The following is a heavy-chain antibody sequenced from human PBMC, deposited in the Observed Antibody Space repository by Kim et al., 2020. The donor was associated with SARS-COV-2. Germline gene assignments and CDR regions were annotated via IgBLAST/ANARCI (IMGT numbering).Heavy chain of an antibody. D-gene: IGHD3-10*01. CDR3: GDYHGAGSHFSY. J-gene: IGHJ4*02. V-gene: IGHV3-23*05. Sequence: HYADSVQCRFTSSKDTSSNMLYRQMNSLRAEDTAVYYCGDYHGAGSHFSYWGQGTLVTVSS.